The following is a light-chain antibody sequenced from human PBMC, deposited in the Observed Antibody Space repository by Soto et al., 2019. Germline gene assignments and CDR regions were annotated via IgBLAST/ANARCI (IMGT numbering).Light chain of an antibody. V-gene: IGLV2-14*01. CDR1: SSDIGDYNY. CDR3: NSYTSTKTYV. CDR2: EVT. J-gene: IGLJ1*01. Sequence: QSALTQPASVSGSPGQSITISFTVSSSDIGDYNYVSWFQQHPGRAPKLLIFEVTNRPSGVSNRFSGSKSGYTASLTISGFQTEDEADYYCNSYTSTKTYVFGTGTKVTLL.